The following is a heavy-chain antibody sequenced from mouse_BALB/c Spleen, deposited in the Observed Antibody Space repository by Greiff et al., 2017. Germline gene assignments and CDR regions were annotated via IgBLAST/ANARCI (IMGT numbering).Heavy chain of an antibody. CDR1: GFTFSSYT. V-gene: IGHV5-6-4*01. Sequence: EVMLVESGGGLVKPGGSLKLSCAASGFTFSSYTMSWVRQTPEKRLEWVASISSGGSYTYYPDSVKGRFTISRDNSKNTLYLQMSSLKSEDTAMYYCTRDRVGRYYFDYWGQGTTLTVSS. CDR2: ISSGGSYT. D-gene: IGHD1-1*02. J-gene: IGHJ2*01. CDR3: TRDRVGRYYFDY.